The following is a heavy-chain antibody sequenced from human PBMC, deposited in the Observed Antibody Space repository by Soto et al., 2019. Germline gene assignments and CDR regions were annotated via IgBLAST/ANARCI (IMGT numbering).Heavy chain of an antibody. V-gene: IGHV1-18*01. CDR1: GYTFTNFG. D-gene: IGHD2-2*01. J-gene: IGHJ5*02. CDR2: ISAYTDTP. CDR3: ARVIPGVEAWFDP. Sequence: ASVKVSCKASGYTFTNFGVTWVRRAPGQGLEWMGWISAYTDTPNYAQKFQGRVTMTIDTSTSTAYMDLRSLASDDTAVYYCARVIPGVEAWFDPWGQGTLVTVSS.